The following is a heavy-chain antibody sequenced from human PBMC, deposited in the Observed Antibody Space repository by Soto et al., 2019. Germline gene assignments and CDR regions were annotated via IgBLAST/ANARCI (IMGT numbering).Heavy chain of an antibody. Sequence: QLQLQESGSGLVKPSQTLSLTCAVSGGSISSGDYSWSWIRQPPGKGLEWIGYIYHSGSTFYNPSLKSRVTISVDRSENQFSLNLYSVTAADTAVYSCARRPIASPPDYWGQGTLVTVSS. CDR2: IYHSGST. V-gene: IGHV4-30-2*01. CDR1: GGSISSGDYS. D-gene: IGHD2-21*01. J-gene: IGHJ4*02. CDR3: ARRPIASPPDY.